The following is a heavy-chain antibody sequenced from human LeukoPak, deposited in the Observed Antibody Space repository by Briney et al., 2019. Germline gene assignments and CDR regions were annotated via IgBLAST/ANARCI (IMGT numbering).Heavy chain of an antibody. D-gene: IGHD6-13*01. J-gene: IGHJ6*03. Sequence: GGSLRLSCAASGFTFDDYGMSWVRQAPGKGLEWVSGINWNGGSTDYADSVKGRSTISRDNAKNSLYLQMNSLRAEDTALYYCARGADPIAAAGGYYYYMDVWGKGTTVTVSS. V-gene: IGHV3-20*04. CDR1: GFTFDDYG. CDR3: ARGADPIAAAGGYYYYMDV. CDR2: INWNGGST.